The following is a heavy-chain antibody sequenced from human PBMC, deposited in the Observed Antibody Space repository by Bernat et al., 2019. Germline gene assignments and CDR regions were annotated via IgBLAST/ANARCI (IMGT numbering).Heavy chain of an antibody. CDR3: AREGGEDCTGGVCYYFDY. CDR2: IWYDGSNK. D-gene: IGHD2-8*02. Sequence: QVQLVESGGGVVQPGRSLRLSCAASGFTFSSYGMHWVRQAPGKGLEWVAVIWYDGSNKYYADSVKGRFTISRDNSKNTLYLQMNSLRAEDTAVYYCAREGGEDCTGGVCYYFDYWGQGTLVTVSS. CDR1: GFTFSSYG. J-gene: IGHJ4*02. V-gene: IGHV3-33*01.